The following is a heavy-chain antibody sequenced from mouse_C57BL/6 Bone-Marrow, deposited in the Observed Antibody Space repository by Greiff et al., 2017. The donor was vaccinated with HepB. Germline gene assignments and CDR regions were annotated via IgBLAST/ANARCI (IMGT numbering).Heavy chain of an antibody. V-gene: IGHV3-6*01. CDR1: GYSITSGYY. Sequence: EVQVVESGPGLVKPSQSLSLTCSVTGYSITSGYYWNWIRQFPGNKLEWMGYISYDGSNNYNPSLKNRISITRDTSKNQFFLKLNSVTTEDTATYYCARITTVVAKGAQDWGQGTTLTVSS. CDR3: ARITTVVAKGAQD. J-gene: IGHJ2*01. D-gene: IGHD1-1*01. CDR2: ISYDGSN.